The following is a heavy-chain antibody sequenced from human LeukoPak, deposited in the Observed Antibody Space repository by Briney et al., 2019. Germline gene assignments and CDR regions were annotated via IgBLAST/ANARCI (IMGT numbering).Heavy chain of an antibody. J-gene: IGHJ4*02. V-gene: IGHV3-30-3*01. Sequence: PGGSLRLSCAASGFTFSSYAMHWVRQAPGKGLDWVAVISYDGSNKYYADSVKGRFTISRDNSKNTLYLQMNSLRAEDTAVYYCARAPPDYDILTGPIDYWGQGTLVTVSS. CDR1: GFTFSSYA. CDR3: ARAPPDYDILTGPIDY. CDR2: ISYDGSNK. D-gene: IGHD3-9*01.